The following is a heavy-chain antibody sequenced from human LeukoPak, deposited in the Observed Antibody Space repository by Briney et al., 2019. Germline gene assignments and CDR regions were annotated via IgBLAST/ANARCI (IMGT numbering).Heavy chain of an antibody. CDR1: GYSISSGYY. V-gene: IGHV4-38-2*02. Sequence: SETLSLTCTVSGYSISSGYYWGWIRQPPGKGLEWIGYISYIGSTNYNPSLKSRVTISIDTSKNEVSLMLTSVTAADTAVYYCASDSISINAFDAWGQGTMVTVSS. CDR3: ASDSISINAFDA. J-gene: IGHJ3*01. CDR2: ISYIGST. D-gene: IGHD3-10*01.